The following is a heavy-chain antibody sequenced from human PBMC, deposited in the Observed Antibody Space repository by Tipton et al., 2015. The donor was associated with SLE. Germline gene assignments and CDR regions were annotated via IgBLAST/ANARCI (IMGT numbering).Heavy chain of an antibody. J-gene: IGHJ3*02. CDR1: GASVTSGFSY. V-gene: IGHV4-61*09. CDR3: VRDSVGITRGDAFDI. D-gene: IGHD3-10*01. Sequence: TLSLTCTVSGASVTSGFSYLTWIRPPPGKGLEWMGQIYPSGSTDYNPSLRGRVTISLDTSKNHFSLDLRSVTAADTALYFCVRDSVGITRGDAFDIWGQGTMVTVSS. CDR2: IYPSGST.